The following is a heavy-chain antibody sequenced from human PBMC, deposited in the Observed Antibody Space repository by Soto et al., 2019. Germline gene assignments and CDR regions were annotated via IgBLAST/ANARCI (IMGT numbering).Heavy chain of an antibody. CDR3: ARDVSRGSSPLSLDAFDI. Sequence: EVQLVESGGGLVQPGVSLRLSCAASGFTFSDYWMTWVRQAPGKGLEWVANIKRDESKKSYLDSVRGRFTISRDNARNSLYLQMDSLRAEDTALYYCARDVSRGSSPLSLDAFDIWGQGTMVTVSS. D-gene: IGHD2-2*01. CDR1: GFTFSDYW. CDR2: IKRDESKK. V-gene: IGHV3-7*05. J-gene: IGHJ3*02.